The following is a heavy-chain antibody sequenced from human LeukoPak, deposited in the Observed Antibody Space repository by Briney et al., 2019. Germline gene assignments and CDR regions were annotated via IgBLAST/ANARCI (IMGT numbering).Heavy chain of an antibody. CDR1: GYTFTAYY. D-gene: IGHD3-22*01. CDR2: INPNSGGT. J-gene: IGHJ3*02. CDR3: ARDYYDGSGFGAFDI. Sequence: ASVKVSFKASGYTFTAYYMHWVRQAPGQGLEWMGWINPNSGGTNYAQKFQGRVTMTRDTSISTAYMELSRLRSDDTAVYYCARDYYDGSGFGAFDIWGQGTMVTVSS. V-gene: IGHV1-2*02.